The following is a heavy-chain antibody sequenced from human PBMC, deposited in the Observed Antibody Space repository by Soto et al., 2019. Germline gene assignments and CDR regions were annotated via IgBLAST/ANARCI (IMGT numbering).Heavy chain of an antibody. J-gene: IGHJ4*02. Sequence: SETLSLTCNVSGGAISSSSYYWGWIRQPPGKGLEWIGSIYYSGSTYYNPSLKSRVTISVDTSKNQFSLKLSSVTAADTAVYYCARYIAAAGTRYFDYWAQGTLVTVSS. D-gene: IGHD6-13*01. V-gene: IGHV4-39*01. CDR2: IYYSGST. CDR1: GGAISSSSYY. CDR3: ARYIAAAGTRYFDY.